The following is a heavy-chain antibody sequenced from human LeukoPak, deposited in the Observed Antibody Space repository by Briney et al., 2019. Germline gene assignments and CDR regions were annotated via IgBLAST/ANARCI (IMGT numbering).Heavy chain of an antibody. D-gene: IGHD3-3*01. J-gene: IGHJ4*02. V-gene: IGHV4-39*07. CDR3: ARGRITIFGVVIWPSPKFDY. CDR2: ISYSGST. Sequence: PSETLSLTCTVSGGSISSSSYYWGWIRQPPGKGLEWIGSISYSGSTYYNPSLKSRVTISVDTSKNQFSLKLSSVTAADTAVYYCARGRITIFGVVIWPSPKFDYWGQGTLVTVSS. CDR1: GGSISSSSYY.